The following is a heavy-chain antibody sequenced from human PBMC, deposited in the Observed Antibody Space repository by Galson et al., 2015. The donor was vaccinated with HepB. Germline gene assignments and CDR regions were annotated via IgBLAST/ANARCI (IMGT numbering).Heavy chain of an antibody. CDR1: GFAFDTHA. Sequence: SLRLSCAASGFAFDTHAMSWVRQAPGRGLEWISGISGNGYSTFYADSVKGRFTVSRDNSNNMLYLQMNSLRAEDAGLYFCAKGYGLVDSWGQGILVTVSS. V-gene: IGHV3-23*01. D-gene: IGHD5-18*01. CDR3: AKGYGLVDS. CDR2: ISGNGYST. J-gene: IGHJ5*01.